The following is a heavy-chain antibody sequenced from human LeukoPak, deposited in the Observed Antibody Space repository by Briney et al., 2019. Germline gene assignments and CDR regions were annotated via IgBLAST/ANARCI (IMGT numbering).Heavy chain of an antibody. CDR2: ISWNSGSI. Sequence: GGSLRLSCAASGFTFDDYAMHWVRQAPGKGLEWVSGISWNSGSIGYADSVKGRFTISRDNAKNSLYLQMNSLRAEDTAVYYCARSADYDYVWGSPQFDYWGQGTLVTVSS. J-gene: IGHJ4*02. CDR1: GFTFDDYA. V-gene: IGHV3-9*01. CDR3: ARSADYDYVWGSPQFDY. D-gene: IGHD3-16*01.